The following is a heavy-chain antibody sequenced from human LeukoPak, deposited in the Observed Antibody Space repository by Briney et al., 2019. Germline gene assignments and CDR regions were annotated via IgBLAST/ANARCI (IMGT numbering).Heavy chain of an antibody. V-gene: IGHV3-48*02. Sequence: GGSLRLSCGVSGFTFSSSCMNWVRQAPGKGLDWVSYISSSSSTIYYADSVKGRFTISRDNAKNSLYLKMNSLRDEDTAVYYCARYYDSWGQGTLVTVSS. CDR2: ISSSSSTI. J-gene: IGHJ4*02. CDR1: GFTFSSSC. CDR3: ARYYDS.